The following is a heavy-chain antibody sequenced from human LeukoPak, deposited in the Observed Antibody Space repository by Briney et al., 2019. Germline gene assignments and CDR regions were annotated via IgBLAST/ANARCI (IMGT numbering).Heavy chain of an antibody. Sequence: GGSLRLSCAASGFTFSSYGMHWVRQAPGKGLEWVAVIWYDGSNKYYADSVKGRFTISRDNSKNTLYLQMNSLRAEDTAVYYCARDSDSSGWSLAYYFDYWGQGTLVTVSS. CDR2: IWYDGSNK. D-gene: IGHD3-22*01. V-gene: IGHV3-33*01. CDR3: ARDSDSSGWSLAYYFDY. J-gene: IGHJ4*02. CDR1: GFTFSSYG.